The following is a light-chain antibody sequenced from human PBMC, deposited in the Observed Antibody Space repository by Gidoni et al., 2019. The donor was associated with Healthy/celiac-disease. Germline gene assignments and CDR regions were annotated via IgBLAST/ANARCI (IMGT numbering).Light chain of an antibody. CDR3: LQAYNSPWT. J-gene: IGKJ1*01. CDR1: QGIRNY. V-gene: IGKV1-6*01. CDR2: AAS. Sequence: AIQMTQSPSSLSASVGDRVTITCRARQGIRNYLGWYQQKPGKAPKLLIYAASSLQSGVPSRFSRSGSCTDFTLTIVSLHPEQFAPYYCLQAYNSPWTFGQGTKVDIQ.